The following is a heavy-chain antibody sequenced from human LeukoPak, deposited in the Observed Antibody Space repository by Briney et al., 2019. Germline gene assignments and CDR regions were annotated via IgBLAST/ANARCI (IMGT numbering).Heavy chain of an antibody. CDR3: AREGSSWAGDFDY. D-gene: IGHD6-13*01. CDR2: IIPIFGTA. Sequence: SVKVSCKASGGTFSSYAISWVRQAPGQGLEWMGGIIPIFGTANYAQKFQGRVTITADESTSTAYIELSRLRSEDTAVYYCAREGSSWAGDFDYWGQGTLVTVSS. J-gene: IGHJ4*02. CDR1: GGTFSSYA. V-gene: IGHV1-69*13.